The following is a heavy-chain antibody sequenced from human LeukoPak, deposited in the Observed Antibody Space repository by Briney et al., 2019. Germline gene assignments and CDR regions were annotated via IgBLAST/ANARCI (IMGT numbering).Heavy chain of an antibody. CDR3: ARDRSSFSYAFDI. Sequence: GASVKVSCKASGYTFTTYAIHWVRQAPGQRLEWMGWISTYNDDRKYSPKFQGTVTITTDTSASTAHLELSSLRSEDTAVYYCARDRSSFSYAFDIWGQGTMVTVSS. J-gene: IGHJ3*02. CDR1: GYTFTTYA. D-gene: IGHD6-6*01. V-gene: IGHV1-3*04. CDR2: ISTYNDDR.